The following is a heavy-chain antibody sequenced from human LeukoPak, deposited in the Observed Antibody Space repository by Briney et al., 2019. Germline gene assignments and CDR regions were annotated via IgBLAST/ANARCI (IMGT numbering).Heavy chain of an antibody. Sequence: GGSLRLSCAASGFTFSSYWMHWLRQAPGKGLVWVSRIKGDGSSTSYVDSVKGRLTISRDNAKNTLYLQMNSLRAEDTAVYYCARDDGRGGATDYWGQGTLVTVSS. J-gene: IGHJ4*02. CDR3: ARDDGRGGATDY. V-gene: IGHV3-74*01. D-gene: IGHD1-26*01. CDR1: GFTFSSYW. CDR2: IKGDGSST.